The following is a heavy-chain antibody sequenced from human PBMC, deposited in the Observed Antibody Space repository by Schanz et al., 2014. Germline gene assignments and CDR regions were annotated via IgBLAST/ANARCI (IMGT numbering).Heavy chain of an antibody. Sequence: QVLQVQSGSELKKPGTSVKVSCKASGYTFNNYTYVMIWVRQAPGQGLEWMGWISPYNGNTNYAQKLQGRVTITADKSTTTAYMELNSLNSDDTAVYYCATLDYADSVSWGQGTLVTVSS. D-gene: IGHD4-17*01. CDR1: GYTFNNYTYV. V-gene: IGHV1-18*01. CDR2: ISPYNGNT. J-gene: IGHJ5*02. CDR3: ATLDYADSVS.